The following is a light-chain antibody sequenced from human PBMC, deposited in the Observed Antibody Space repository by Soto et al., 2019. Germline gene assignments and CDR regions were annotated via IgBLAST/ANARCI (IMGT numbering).Light chain of an antibody. CDR2: GNS. CDR1: SSNIGAGYD. J-gene: IGLJ3*02. Sequence: QSVLTQPPSVSGASGQRVTISCTGSSSNIGAGYDVHWYQQLPGTAPKLLIYGNSNRPSGVPDRFSGSKSGTSDSLAITGLQAEDEADYYCQSYDSSLFWVFGGGTKLTGL. CDR3: QSYDSSLFWV. V-gene: IGLV1-40*01.